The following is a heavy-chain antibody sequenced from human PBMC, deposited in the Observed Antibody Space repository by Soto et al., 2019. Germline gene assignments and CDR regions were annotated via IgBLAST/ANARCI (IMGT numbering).Heavy chain of an antibody. Sequence: GGCRGRSCSTSRFTFSSYAMHWVRQGPGKGLEWVAVIWYDGSNKYYADSVKGRFTISRDNSKNTLYLQMNSLRAEDTAVYYCARVMRTDDYIWGSYRYPALDYWGQVTLVTVSP. V-gene: IGHV3-33*01. CDR3: ARVMRTDDYIWGSYRYPALDY. CDR2: IWYDGSNK. J-gene: IGHJ4*02. CDR1: RFTFSSYA. D-gene: IGHD3-16*02.